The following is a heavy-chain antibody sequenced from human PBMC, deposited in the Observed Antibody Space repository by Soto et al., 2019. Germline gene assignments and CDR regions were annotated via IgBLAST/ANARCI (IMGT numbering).Heavy chain of an antibody. CDR1: GFTFSSYE. D-gene: IGHD1-26*01. CDR2: ISSSGSTI. V-gene: IGHV3-48*03. Sequence: GGSLRLSCAASGFTFSSYEINWVRQAPGKGLEWLSYISSSGSTIYYADSPKGRFTISRDNAKNSLYLQMNSLRAEDTAVYYCAREDSSDVFDYWGQGTLVTVSS. CDR3: AREDSSDVFDY. J-gene: IGHJ4*02.